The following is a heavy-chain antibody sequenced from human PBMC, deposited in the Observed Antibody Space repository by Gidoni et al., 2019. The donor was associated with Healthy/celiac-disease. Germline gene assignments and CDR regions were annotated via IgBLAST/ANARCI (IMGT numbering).Heavy chain of an antibody. Sequence: EVQLVESGGVVVQPGGSLRLSCAASGFTFDDYTRHWVRQSPGKGLEWVSLISWDGGSTYYADSVKGRFTISRDNSKNSLYLQMNSLRTEDTALYYCAKDIEPRAGFDIWGQGTMVTVSS. D-gene: IGHD6-13*01. CDR3: AKDIEPRAGFDI. J-gene: IGHJ3*02. CDR1: GFTFDDYT. CDR2: ISWDGGST. V-gene: IGHV3-43*01.